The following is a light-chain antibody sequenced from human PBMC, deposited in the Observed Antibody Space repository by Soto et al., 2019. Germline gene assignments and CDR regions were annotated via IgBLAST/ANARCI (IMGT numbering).Light chain of an antibody. V-gene: IGLV2-14*01. J-gene: IGLJ2*01. Sequence: QSVLTQPASVSGSPGQSITSSCAGTRDDIGAYDYVSWYQQHPGNAPKLLVYEVTNRPSGVSDRFSGSKSGNTASLTISGLQAEAEADYYCNSYTNSSAVVFGGG. CDR2: EVT. CDR3: NSYTNSSAVV. CDR1: RDDIGAYDY.